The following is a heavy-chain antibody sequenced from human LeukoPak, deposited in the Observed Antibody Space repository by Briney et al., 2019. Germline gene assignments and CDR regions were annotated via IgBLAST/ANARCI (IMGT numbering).Heavy chain of an antibody. J-gene: IGHJ4*02. CDR3: ARTTRRSSSWYRYFDY. Sequence: ASAKVSCKASGYTFTGYYMHWVRQATGQGLEWMGWMNPNSGNTGYAQKFQGRVTMTRNTSISTAYMELSSLRSEDTAVYYCARTTRRSSSWYRYFDYWGQGTLVTVSS. D-gene: IGHD6-13*01. CDR1: GYTFTGYY. CDR2: MNPNSGNT. V-gene: IGHV1-8*02.